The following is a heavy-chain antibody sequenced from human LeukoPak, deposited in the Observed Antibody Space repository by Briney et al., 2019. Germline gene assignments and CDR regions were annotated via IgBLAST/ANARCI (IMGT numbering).Heavy chain of an antibody. J-gene: IGHJ3*02. V-gene: IGHV3-7*01. CDR2: IKQDGSEK. D-gene: IGHD6-19*01. CDR1: GFTFSSYW. CDR3: ARDSYSSGWYGWAFDI. Sequence: GGSLRLSCAASGFTFSSYWMSWVRQAPGKGLEWVASIKQDGSEKYYVDSVKGRFTISRDNAKNSLYLQMNSLRAEDTAVYYCARDSYSSGWYGWAFDIWGQGTMVTVSS.